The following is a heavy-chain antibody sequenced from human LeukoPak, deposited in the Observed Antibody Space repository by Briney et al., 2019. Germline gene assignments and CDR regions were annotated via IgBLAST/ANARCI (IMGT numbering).Heavy chain of an antibody. CDR2: INPNSGGT. Sequence: ASVKVSCKASGYTFTGYYMHWVRQAPGQGLEWMGWINPNSGGTNYAQKFLGRVTMTRDTSISTAYMELSRLRSDDTAVYYCARDWQINSSSWYDLLKNWGQGTLVTVSS. J-gene: IGHJ4*02. CDR3: ARDWQINSSSWYDLLKN. CDR1: GYTFTGYY. D-gene: IGHD6-13*01. V-gene: IGHV1-2*02.